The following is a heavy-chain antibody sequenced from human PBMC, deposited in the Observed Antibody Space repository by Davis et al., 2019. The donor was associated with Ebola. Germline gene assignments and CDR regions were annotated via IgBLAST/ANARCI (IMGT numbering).Heavy chain of an antibody. Sequence: GESLKISCETSGFIFRNYVMSWVRQAPGKGLEWVSTFGTGGDTYYADSVKGRFAISRDNSKNTLYLQMNSLRAEDTAVYYCARVRWGYWGQGTLVTVSS. J-gene: IGHJ4*02. CDR2: FGTGGDT. V-gene: IGHV3-23*01. D-gene: IGHD5-24*01. CDR1: GFIFRNYV. CDR3: ARVRWGY.